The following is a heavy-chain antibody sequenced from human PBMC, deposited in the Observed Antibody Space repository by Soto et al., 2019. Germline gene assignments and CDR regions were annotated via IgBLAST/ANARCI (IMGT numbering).Heavy chain of an antibody. J-gene: IGHJ4*02. D-gene: IGHD6-19*01. CDR2: ISYDGSNK. CDR3: ARAVVAVAGTSYFDY. CDR1: GFTFSSYA. V-gene: IGHV3-30-3*01. Sequence: QPGGSLRLSCAASGFTFSSYAMHWVRQAPGKGLEWVAVISYDGSNKYYADSVKGRFTISRDNSKNTLYLQMNSLRAEDTAVYYCARAVVAVAGTSYFDYWGQGTLVTVSS.